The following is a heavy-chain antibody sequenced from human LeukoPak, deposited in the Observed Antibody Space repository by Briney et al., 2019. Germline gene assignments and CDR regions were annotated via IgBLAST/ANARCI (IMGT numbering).Heavy chain of an antibody. V-gene: IGHV3-48*04. CDR1: GFTFSSNG. CDR2: ISSSSSTI. Sequence: PGGSLRLSCAASGFTFSSNGMNWVRQAPGKGLEWVSYISSSSSTIYYADSVKGRFTISRDNAKNSLYLQMNSLRAEDTAVYYCARGLLTYYDILTGYFDYWGQGTLVTVSS. D-gene: IGHD3-9*01. CDR3: ARGLLTYYDILTGYFDY. J-gene: IGHJ4*02.